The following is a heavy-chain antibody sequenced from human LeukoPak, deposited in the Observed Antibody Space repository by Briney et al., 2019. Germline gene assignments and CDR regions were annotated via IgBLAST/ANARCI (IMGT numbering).Heavy chain of an antibody. CDR1: GGSISSYY. CDR3: ARQRSSGSIINP. D-gene: IGHD6-19*01. J-gene: IGHJ5*02. Sequence: SQTLSLTCTVSGGSISSYYWSWIRQPPGKGLEWIGYIYYSGSTNYNPSLKSRVTISVDTSKNQFSLKLSSVTAADTAVYYCARQRSSGSIINPWGQGTLVTVSS. CDR2: IYYSGST. V-gene: IGHV4-59*08.